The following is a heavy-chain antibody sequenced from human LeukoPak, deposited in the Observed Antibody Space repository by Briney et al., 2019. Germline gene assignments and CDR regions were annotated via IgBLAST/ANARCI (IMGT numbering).Heavy chain of an antibody. CDR3: ARGPYSSSFDY. J-gene: IGHJ4*02. Sequence: PGGSLRLSCAASGFTFSSYWMSWVRQAPGKGLGWVANIKQDGSEKYYVDSVKGRFTISRDNAKNSLYLQMNSLRAEDTAVYYCARGPYSSSFDYWGQGTLVTVSS. CDR2: IKQDGSEK. D-gene: IGHD6-13*01. CDR1: GFTFSSYW. V-gene: IGHV3-7*01.